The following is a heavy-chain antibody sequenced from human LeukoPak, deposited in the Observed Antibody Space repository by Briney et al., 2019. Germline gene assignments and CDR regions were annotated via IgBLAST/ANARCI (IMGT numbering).Heavy chain of an antibody. V-gene: IGHV3-53*01. Sequence: GSLTLSCAASGFTFSSNYMNWVRQAPGKGLEWVSVIYSGGSTYYADSVKGRFTISRDNSKNTLYLQMNSLRAEDTAVYYCARGQNIPAWGQGTLVTVSS. CDR2: IYSGGST. J-gene: IGHJ4*02. CDR1: GFTFSSNY. CDR3: ARGQNIPA. D-gene: IGHD1/OR15-1a*01.